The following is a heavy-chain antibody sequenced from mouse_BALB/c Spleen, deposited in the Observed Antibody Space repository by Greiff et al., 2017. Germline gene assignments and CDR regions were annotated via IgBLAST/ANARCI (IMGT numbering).Heavy chain of an antibody. V-gene: IGHV2-9*02. Sequence: VKLMESGPGLVAPSQSLSITCTVSGFSLTGYGVNWVRQPPGKGLEWLGVIWAGGSTNYNSALMSRLSISKDNSKSQVFLKMNSLQTDDTAMYYCARDSLITTATPFAYWGQGTLVTVSA. CDR2: IWAGGST. CDR1: GFSLTGYG. D-gene: IGHD1-2*01. J-gene: IGHJ3*01. CDR3: ARDSLITTATPFAY.